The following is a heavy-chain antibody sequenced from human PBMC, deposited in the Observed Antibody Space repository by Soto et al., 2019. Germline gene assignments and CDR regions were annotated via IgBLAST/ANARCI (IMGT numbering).Heavy chain of an antibody. Sequence: PSETLSLTCFVSGGSISSNNYYWGWIRQPPGKGLEWIGSMSYSRSTYYNPSLKSRVTISVDTSKNQFSLKLTSVTAADTAVYYRASHLGPTNGGGGYFDYWGQGPLVTV. CDR2: MSYSRST. CDR1: GGSISSNNYY. CDR3: ASHLGPTNGGGGYFDY. J-gene: IGHJ4*02. V-gene: IGHV4-39*01. D-gene: IGHD3-16*01.